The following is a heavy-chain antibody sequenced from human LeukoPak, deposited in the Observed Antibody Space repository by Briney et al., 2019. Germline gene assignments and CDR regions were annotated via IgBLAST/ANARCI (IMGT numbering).Heavy chain of an antibody. Sequence: SETLSLSRTDPGGSLISYYWSCIRPPPGKGLEWIGYIYYSGSTNYTPSLKSRVTISVDTSKNQFSLKLSSVTAADTAVYYCARGGYSYFDYWGQGTLVTVSS. CDR2: IYYSGST. CDR1: GGSLISYY. CDR3: ARGGYSYFDY. V-gene: IGHV4-59*01. D-gene: IGHD5-18*01. J-gene: IGHJ4*02.